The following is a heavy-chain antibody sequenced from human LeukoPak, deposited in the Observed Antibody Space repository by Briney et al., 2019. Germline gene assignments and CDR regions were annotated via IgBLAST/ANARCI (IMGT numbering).Heavy chain of an antibody. Sequence: SETLSLTCAVYGGSFSGYYWSWIRQPPGKGLEWIGEINHSGSTNYNPSLKSRVTISVDTSKNQFSLKLSSVTAADTAVYYCATESGYDYLVDYWGQGTLVTVSS. D-gene: IGHD5-12*01. V-gene: IGHV4-34*01. J-gene: IGHJ4*02. CDR3: ATESGYDYLVDY. CDR2: INHSGST. CDR1: GGSFSGYY.